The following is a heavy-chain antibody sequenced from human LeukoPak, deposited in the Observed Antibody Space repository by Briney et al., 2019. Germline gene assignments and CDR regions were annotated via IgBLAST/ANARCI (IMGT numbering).Heavy chain of an antibody. D-gene: IGHD3-10*01. Sequence: SETLSLTCTVSGGSVSSYYWSWIRQPPGKGLEWIGYIYYSGNTNYNPSLKSRVTISIDTFKNQFSLNLNSVTAADTAVYYCARGGSFSGKAFDIWGQGTMVTVSS. J-gene: IGHJ3*02. CDR1: GGSVSSYY. CDR3: ARGGSFSGKAFDI. V-gene: IGHV4-59*02. CDR2: IYYSGNT.